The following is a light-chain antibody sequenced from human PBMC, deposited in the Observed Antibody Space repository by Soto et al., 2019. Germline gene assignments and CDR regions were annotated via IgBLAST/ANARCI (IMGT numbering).Light chain of an antibody. Sequence: EIVITQSPATLSVSPGETTRLSCRASQSINSDVAWYQQKPGQAPRLLIYGASTRATGIPARFSGSGSGTEFTLTISSLQPDDFASYYCQQYDNYPWTFGQGTKVDIK. CDR3: QQYDNYPWT. CDR1: QSINSD. V-gene: IGKV3D-15*01. CDR2: GAS. J-gene: IGKJ1*01.